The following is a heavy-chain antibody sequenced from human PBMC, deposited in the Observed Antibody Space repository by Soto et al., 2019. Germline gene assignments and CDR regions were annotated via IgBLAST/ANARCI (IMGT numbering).Heavy chain of an antibody. J-gene: IGHJ4*02. Sequence: SETLSLTCSVYGGSFSGNYWSWIRQPPGKGQEWIREINHNGSTNYNPSLKSRVTISVDTSKNQFSLKLSSVTAADTAVYYFAIAQKGYYGSGSYYTRYYFDYWGQGTLVTVS. CDR3: AIAQKGYYGSGSYYTRYYFDY. CDR1: GGSFSGNY. CDR2: INHNGST. V-gene: IGHV4-34*01. D-gene: IGHD3-10*01.